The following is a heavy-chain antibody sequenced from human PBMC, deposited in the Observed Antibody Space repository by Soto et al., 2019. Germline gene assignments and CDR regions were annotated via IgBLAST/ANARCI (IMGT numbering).Heavy chain of an antibody. CDR3: ARRSSSWYFDY. CDR1: GFTFSSYA. Sequence: EVLLLESGGGLVQPGGSLRLSCAASGFTFSSYAMNWVRQAPGKGLEWVSVISGSDGSTYYAASVKGRFTISRDNSKNTLNLQMTSLRAEDTAVYYCARRSSSWYFDYWGQGTLVTVSS. V-gene: IGHV3-23*01. CDR2: ISGSDGST. J-gene: IGHJ4*02. D-gene: IGHD6-13*01.